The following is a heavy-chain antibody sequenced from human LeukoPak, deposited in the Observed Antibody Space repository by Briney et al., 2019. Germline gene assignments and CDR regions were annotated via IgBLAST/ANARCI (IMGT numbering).Heavy chain of an antibody. CDR3: ARAQSGYTDGYNH. CDR2: INHSGST. Sequence: SETLSLTCAVYGESFSGYYWAWSRQPPGKGLEWIGEINHSGSTNHNPSLKSRVTISLDTSKNQFSLKLSSVTAADTTVYYCARAQSGYTDGYNHWGQGTLVTVSS. CDR1: GESFSGYY. D-gene: IGHD5-18*01. V-gene: IGHV4-34*01. J-gene: IGHJ5*02.